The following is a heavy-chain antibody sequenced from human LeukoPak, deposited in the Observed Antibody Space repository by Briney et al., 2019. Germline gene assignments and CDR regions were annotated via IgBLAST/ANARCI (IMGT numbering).Heavy chain of an antibody. D-gene: IGHD3-22*01. CDR1: GFNFSGTG. Sequence: GGSLRLSCAASGFNFSGTGMHRVRQAPSKGLEWVAVIRFDGSVHYYADSVQGRFSLSRDNSKNTLYLHMNSPTADDSAVYYCAKGGSQRYFYDSRGYYVDYWGQGTLVTVSP. CDR2: IRFDGSVH. V-gene: IGHV3-33*03. J-gene: IGHJ4*02. CDR3: AKGGSQRYFYDSRGYYVDY.